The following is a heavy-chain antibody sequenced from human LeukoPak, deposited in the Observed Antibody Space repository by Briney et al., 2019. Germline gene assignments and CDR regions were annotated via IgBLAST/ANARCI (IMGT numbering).Heavy chain of an antibody. CDR3: ARGDESTGHHLTYSYYMDV. CDR1: GASVNNYF. V-gene: IGHV4-59*02. J-gene: IGHJ6*03. Sequence: SETLSLTCSVSGASVNNYFWTWVRQPPGKGLEWIGLIDNRGATYYNPSLTSRVSISVDASKNGFSLNLRSVAPADTAVYYCARGDESTGHHLTYSYYMDVWGKGATVTVSS. D-gene: IGHD2-8*02. CDR2: IDNRGAT.